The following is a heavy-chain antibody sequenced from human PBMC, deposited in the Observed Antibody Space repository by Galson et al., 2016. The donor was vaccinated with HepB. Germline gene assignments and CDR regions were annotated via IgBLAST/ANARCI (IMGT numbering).Heavy chain of an antibody. V-gene: IGHV1-18*04. CDR2: ISGYNGDT. Sequence: SVKVSCKASGFSFFNYGISWLRQAPGQGLELVGWISGYNGDTNYAQKFRGRFTVTADTSTSTAYMEVRSLTSDDTAVYYCAKAGPYYAGDLDYWGQGTLVTVSS. J-gene: IGHJ4*02. CDR1: GFSFFNYG. CDR3: AKAGPYYAGDLDY. D-gene: IGHD4-23*01.